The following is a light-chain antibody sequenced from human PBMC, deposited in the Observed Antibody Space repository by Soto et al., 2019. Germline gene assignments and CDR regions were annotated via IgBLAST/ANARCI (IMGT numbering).Light chain of an antibody. CDR3: QQCGGSPLFS. CDR2: TTS. V-gene: IGKV3-20*01. CDR1: QSVTSSC. Sequence: EIVLTQSPGTLSLSPGERATLTCTAIQSVTSSCLAWYQRKPGQAPRLLIHTTSIRATDIPDRFSGSGSGTDFTLTISRLEPEDFAVYYCQQCGGSPLFSFGPGTKVDI. J-gene: IGKJ3*01.